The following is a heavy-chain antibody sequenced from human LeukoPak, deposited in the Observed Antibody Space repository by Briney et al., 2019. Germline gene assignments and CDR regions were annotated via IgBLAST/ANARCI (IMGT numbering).Heavy chain of an antibody. CDR1: GGSISSYY. CDR2: IYYSGST. J-gene: IGHJ6*02. D-gene: IGHD3-16*01. Sequence: LETLSLTCTVSGGSISSYYWSWIRQPPGKGLEWIGYIYYSGSTNYNPSLKSRVTISVDTSKNQFSLKLSSVTAADTAVYYCARQGGYYYYGMDVWGQGTTVTVSS. V-gene: IGHV4-59*08. CDR3: ARQGGYYYYGMDV.